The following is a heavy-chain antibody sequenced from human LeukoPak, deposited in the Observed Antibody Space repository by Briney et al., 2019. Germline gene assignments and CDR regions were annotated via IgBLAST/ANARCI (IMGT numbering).Heavy chain of an antibody. CDR1: GFTFSSYG. Sequence: PGGSLRLSCAASGFTFSSYGMHWVRQAPGKGLEWVAFIRYDGSNKYYADSVKGRFTISRDNSKNTLYLQMNSLRAEDTAVYYCARDYGSGISGSYYFDYWGQGTLVTVSS. J-gene: IGHJ4*02. V-gene: IGHV3-30*02. D-gene: IGHD3-10*01. CDR3: ARDYGSGISGSYYFDY. CDR2: IRYDGSNK.